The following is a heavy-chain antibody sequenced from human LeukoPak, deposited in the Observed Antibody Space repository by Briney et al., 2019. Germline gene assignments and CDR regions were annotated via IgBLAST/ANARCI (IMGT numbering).Heavy chain of an antibody. CDR1: GGSISSGSYY. Sequence: SETLSLTCTVSGGSISSGSYYWSWIRQPAGKGLEWIGRIYTSGSTNYNPSLKSRVTISVDTSKNQFSLKLSSVTAADTAVYYCARSGLGVLGHPFDYWGQGTLVTVSS. V-gene: IGHV4-61*02. CDR3: ARSGLGVLGHPFDY. D-gene: IGHD2-8*02. CDR2: IYTSGST. J-gene: IGHJ4*02.